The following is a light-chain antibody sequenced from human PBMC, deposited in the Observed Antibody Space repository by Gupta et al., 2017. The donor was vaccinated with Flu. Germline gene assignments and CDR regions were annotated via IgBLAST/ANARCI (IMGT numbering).Light chain of an antibody. V-gene: IGKV1-6*01. CDR1: QDIRDT. CDR2: TAS. J-gene: IGKJ4*01. Sequence: AIQMTQSPSSLSASVGDRVTITCRASQDIRDTVGWYQQKPGKAPKLLIYTASTLQRGVPSRFSGSGSGTDFTLTISSLQPEDCATYYCLHDNNYPLTFGGGTKVQIK. CDR3: LHDNNYPLT.